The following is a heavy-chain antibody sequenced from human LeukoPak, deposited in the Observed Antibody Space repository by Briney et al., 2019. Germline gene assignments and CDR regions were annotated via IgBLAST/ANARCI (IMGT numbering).Heavy chain of an antibody. CDR1: GFTFNSYG. D-gene: IGHD6-19*01. V-gene: IGHV3-30*18. CDR2: ISYDGSNK. Sequence: PGGSLRLSCAASGFTFNSYGMHRVRQAPGKGLEWVAVISYDGSNKYYADSVKGRFTISRDNSKNTLYLQMNSLRAEDTAVYYCAKDGYSSGWFISWDYYYGMDVWGKGTTVTVSS. CDR3: AKDGYSSGWFISWDYYYGMDV. J-gene: IGHJ6*04.